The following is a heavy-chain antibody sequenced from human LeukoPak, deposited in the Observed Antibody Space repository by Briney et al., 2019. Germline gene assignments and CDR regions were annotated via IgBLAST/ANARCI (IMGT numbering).Heavy chain of an antibody. Sequence: GGSLRLSCAASGFTVSSNYMSWVRQAPGKGLEWVAVIWYDGSNEKYADSVKGRFTISRDNSKNTLYLQMKSLRAEDTAVYYCAREILRGFDIWGQGTMVIVSS. CDR2: IWYDGSNE. J-gene: IGHJ3*02. V-gene: IGHV3-33*08. CDR1: GFTVSSNY. D-gene: IGHD3-9*01. CDR3: AREILRGFDI.